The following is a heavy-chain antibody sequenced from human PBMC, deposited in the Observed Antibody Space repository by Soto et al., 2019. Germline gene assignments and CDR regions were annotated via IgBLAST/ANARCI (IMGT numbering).Heavy chain of an antibody. Sequence: GASVKVSCKASGCTFSSYAISWVRQAPGQGLGWMGWINPNSGGTNYAQKFQGWVTMTRDTSISTAYMELSRLRSDDTAVYYCARGGVRGVYYYYMDVWGKGTTVTVSS. CDR2: INPNSGGT. CDR1: GCTFSSYA. CDR3: ARGGVRGVYYYYMDV. V-gene: IGHV1-2*04. J-gene: IGHJ6*03. D-gene: IGHD3-10*01.